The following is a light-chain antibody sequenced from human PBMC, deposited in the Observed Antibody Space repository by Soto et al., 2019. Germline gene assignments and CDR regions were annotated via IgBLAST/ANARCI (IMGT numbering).Light chain of an antibody. CDR1: QGINSY. CDR3: QQLNNYPDT. V-gene: IGKV1-9*01. Sequence: DIQLTQSPSFLSASVGDRVTITCRASQGINSYLAWYQQKPGKAPKLLIYAASALQSGVPSRFSGSGSGTEFTLTISSLQPEDFATYYCQQLNNYPDTFGQGTNLEIK. CDR2: AAS. J-gene: IGKJ2*01.